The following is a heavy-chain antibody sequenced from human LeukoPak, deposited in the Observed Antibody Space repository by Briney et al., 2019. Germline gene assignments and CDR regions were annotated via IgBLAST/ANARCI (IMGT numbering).Heavy chain of an antibody. Sequence: PGGTLRLSCAACGFTFSSYGMHWVRQAPGKGLVWVAFIRYDGRNKYYADSVQGRFTISRDNSTNTLYLQMSSLRAEDTAVYYCAKDPLYYDFWSGYSSHFDYWGQGTLVTVSS. CDR3: AKDPLYYDFWSGYSSHFDY. CDR1: GFTFSSYG. D-gene: IGHD3-3*01. CDR2: IRYDGRNK. V-gene: IGHV3-30*02. J-gene: IGHJ4*02.